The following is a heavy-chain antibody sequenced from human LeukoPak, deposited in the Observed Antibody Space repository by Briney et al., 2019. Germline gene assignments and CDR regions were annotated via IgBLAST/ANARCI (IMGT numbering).Heavy chain of an antibody. CDR2: IYYSGST. D-gene: IGHD3-9*01. V-gene: IGHV4-39*07. J-gene: IGHJ4*02. CDR3: ARGPLSRYFEMGY. Sequence: SETLSLTCTVSGGPISSSSYYWGWIRQPPGKGLEWIGNIYYSGSTYYNPSLKSRVTISVDPSKNQFSLKLRSVTAADTAVYYYARGPLSRYFEMGYWGQGTLVTVSS. CDR1: GGPISSSSYY.